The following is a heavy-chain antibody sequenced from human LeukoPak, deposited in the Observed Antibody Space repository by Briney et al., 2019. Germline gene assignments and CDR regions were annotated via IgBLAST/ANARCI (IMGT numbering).Heavy chain of an antibody. Sequence: GGSLRLSCAASRFTFYNYAMHWVRQAPGKGLEWVSGISWNGGIIGYADSVKGRFTISRDNAKNSLYLQMNSLRAEDTALYYCAKADYGSGTYYNVRYFDSWGQGTLVTVSS. V-gene: IGHV3-9*01. CDR2: ISWNGGII. J-gene: IGHJ4*02. D-gene: IGHD3-10*01. CDR1: RFTFYNYA. CDR3: AKADYGSGTYYNVRYFDS.